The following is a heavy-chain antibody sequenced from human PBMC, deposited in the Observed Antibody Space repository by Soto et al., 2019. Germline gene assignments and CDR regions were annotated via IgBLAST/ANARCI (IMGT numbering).Heavy chain of an antibody. J-gene: IGHJ3*02. CDR1: GGSFGGYD. CDR2: INHSGST. CDR3: ARMEWPLITMIVVVHQPAFDI. D-gene: IGHD3-22*01. Sequence: SETLSLTCAVYGGSFGGYDLSWIRQPPGKGLEWTGDINHSGSTNYNPPLKSRVTISVDTSKNQFSLKLSSVTAEDTAVYYCARMEWPLITMIVVVHQPAFDIWGQGTMVTVSS. V-gene: IGHV4-34*01.